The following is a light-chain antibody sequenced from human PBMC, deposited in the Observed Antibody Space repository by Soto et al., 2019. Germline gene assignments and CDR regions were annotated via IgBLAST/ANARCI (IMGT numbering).Light chain of an antibody. Sequence: AIQLTQSPSSLSASVGDRVTITCRASQGISSALVWYQQKPGKAPQLLIYDASSLESGVPSRFSGSASGTDFTLTISSLQPEDFATYYCQQFNSYPITFGQGTRLKIK. J-gene: IGKJ5*01. CDR2: DAS. V-gene: IGKV1-13*02. CDR3: QQFNSYPIT. CDR1: QGISSA.